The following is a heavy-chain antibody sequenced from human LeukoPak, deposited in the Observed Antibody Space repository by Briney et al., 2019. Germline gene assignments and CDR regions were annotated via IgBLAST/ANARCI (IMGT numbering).Heavy chain of an antibody. J-gene: IGHJ4*02. V-gene: IGHV4-59*08. D-gene: IGHD3-22*01. CDR1: GGSFSGYY. CDR3: ARRPDSSGYYSN. CDR2: IYNSGTT. Sequence: PSETLSLTCAVYGGSFSGYYWSWIRQPPGKGLEWIGFIYNSGTTNYNPSLKSRVTISVDTSKNQFSLKLSSVTAADTAVYYCARRPDSSGYYSNWGQGTLVSVSS.